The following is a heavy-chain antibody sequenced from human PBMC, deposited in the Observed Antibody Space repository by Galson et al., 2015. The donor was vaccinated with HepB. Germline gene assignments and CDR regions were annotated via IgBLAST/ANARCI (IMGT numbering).Heavy chain of an antibody. CDR2: IIPILGIA. CDR1: GGTFSSYA. J-gene: IGHJ5*02. Sequence: SVKVSCKASGGTFSSYAISWVRQAPGQGLEWMGRIIPILGIANYAQKFQGRVTITADKSTSTAYMELSSLRSEDTAVYYCARGGLPSIAAAGEWFDPWGQGTLVTVSS. D-gene: IGHD6-13*01. V-gene: IGHV1-69*04. CDR3: ARGGLPSIAAAGEWFDP.